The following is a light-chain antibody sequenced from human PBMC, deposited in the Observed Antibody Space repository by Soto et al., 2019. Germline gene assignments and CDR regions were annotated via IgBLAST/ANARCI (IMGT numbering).Light chain of an antibody. CDR2: EVS. Sequence: QSALTQPASVSGSPGQSITISCTGTSSDVGGYNYVSWYQQHPGKAPKLMIYEVSNRPSGVSNRFSGSKSGSTASLTVSGLQAEDEADYYCSSYAGSNIWVFGPGTKLTVL. V-gene: IGLV2-14*01. J-gene: IGLJ1*01. CDR1: SSDVGGYNY. CDR3: SSYAGSNIWV.